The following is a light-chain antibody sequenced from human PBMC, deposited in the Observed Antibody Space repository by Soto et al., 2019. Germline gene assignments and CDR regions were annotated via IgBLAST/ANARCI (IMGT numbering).Light chain of an antibody. Sequence: EVVLTQSPATLSLSPGERATLSCGASQTVSSGHLAWYQQKPGQAPRLLISGGTSRATGIPDRFSGSGSGTDFTLTVSRLEPEDFAVYYCQQYVSSPYTFGQGTKLEIK. CDR2: GGT. CDR3: QQYVSSPYT. J-gene: IGKJ2*01. V-gene: IGKV3-20*01. CDR1: QTVSSGH.